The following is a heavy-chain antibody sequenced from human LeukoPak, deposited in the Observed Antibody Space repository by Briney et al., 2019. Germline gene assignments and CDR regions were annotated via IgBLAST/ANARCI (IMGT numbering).Heavy chain of an antibody. CDR2: IKQDGSKK. J-gene: IGHJ4*02. CDR3: ARETPDSSGWD. CDR1: GFTFRSCW. V-gene: IGHV3-7*01. D-gene: IGHD6-19*01. Sequence: GGSLRLSCGASGFTFRSCWMSWVRQAPGKGLEWVANIKQDGSKKNYVDSLKGRFTISRDNAKNSLFLQMNSLKAEDTAVYYCARETPDSSGWDWGQGTLVTVSS.